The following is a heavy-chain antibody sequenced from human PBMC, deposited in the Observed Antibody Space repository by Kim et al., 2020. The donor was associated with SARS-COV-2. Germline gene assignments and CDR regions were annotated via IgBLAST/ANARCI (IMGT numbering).Heavy chain of an antibody. Sequence: SETLSLTCTVSGGSISSSSYYWGWIRQPPGKGLEWIGSIYYSGSTYYNPSLKSRVTISVDTSKNQFSLKLSSVTAADTAVYYCARLQLIFCSGGSCYGGPPDYWGQGTLVTVSS. CDR2: IYYSGST. CDR1: GGSISSSSYY. CDR3: ARLQLIFCSGGSCYGGPPDY. V-gene: IGHV4-39*01. J-gene: IGHJ4*02. D-gene: IGHD2-15*01.